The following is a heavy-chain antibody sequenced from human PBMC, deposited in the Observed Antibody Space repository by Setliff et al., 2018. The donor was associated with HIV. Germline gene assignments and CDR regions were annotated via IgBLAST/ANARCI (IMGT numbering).Heavy chain of an antibody. CDR1: GYTSSNYD. CDR3: ARVATVSHPGDYFDY. J-gene: IGHJ4*02. Sequence: ASVKVSCKASGYTSSNYDINWVRQATGQGLEWVGWMNPNSGNTGYAQKFQGRVTLTRNTSISTAYMELSSLRSEDTAVYSCARVATVSHPGDYFDYWGQGTLSPSPQ. CDR2: MNPNSGNT. V-gene: IGHV1-8*01. D-gene: IGHD4-4*01.